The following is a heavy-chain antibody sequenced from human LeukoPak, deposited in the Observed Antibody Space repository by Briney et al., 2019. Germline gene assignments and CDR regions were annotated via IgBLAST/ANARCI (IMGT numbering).Heavy chain of an antibody. J-gene: IGHJ5*02. CDR3: ARESGGTYYYDSSGHNWFDP. D-gene: IGHD3-22*01. V-gene: IGHV4-4*07. CDR1: GGSISSYY. CDR2: IYTSGST. Sequence: SETLSLTCTVSGGSISSYYWSWIRQPAGKGLEWIGRIYTSGSTNYNPSLKSRVTMSVDTSKDQFSLKLSSVTAADTAVYYCARESGGTYYYDSSGHNWFDPWGQGTLVTVSS.